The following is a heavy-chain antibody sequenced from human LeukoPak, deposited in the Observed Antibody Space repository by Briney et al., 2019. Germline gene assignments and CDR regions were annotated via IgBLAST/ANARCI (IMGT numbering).Heavy chain of an antibody. Sequence: PSETLSLTCAVYGGSFSGYYWSWIRQPPGKGLEWIGEINHRGSTNYNPSLKSRVTISVDTSKNQFSLKLSSVTAADTAVYYCARSSDHPVTDQFDYWGQGTLVTVSS. J-gene: IGHJ4*02. CDR3: ARSSDHPVTDQFDY. D-gene: IGHD2-21*02. CDR2: INHRGST. V-gene: IGHV4-34*01. CDR1: GGSFSGYY.